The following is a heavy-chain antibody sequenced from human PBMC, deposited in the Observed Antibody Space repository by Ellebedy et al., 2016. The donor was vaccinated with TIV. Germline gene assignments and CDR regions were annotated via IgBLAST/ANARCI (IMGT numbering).Heavy chain of an antibody. D-gene: IGHD1-26*01. Sequence: PGGSLRLSCAASGFTFSSYWMSWVRQAPGKGLEWVAKIKQDGSEKYYVDSVKGRFTISRDNAKNSLYLQMNSLRAEDTAVYYCARDLWELRTPTFDYWGQGTLVTVSS. CDR1: GFTFSSYW. V-gene: IGHV3-7*01. CDR2: IKQDGSEK. J-gene: IGHJ4*02. CDR3: ARDLWELRTPTFDY.